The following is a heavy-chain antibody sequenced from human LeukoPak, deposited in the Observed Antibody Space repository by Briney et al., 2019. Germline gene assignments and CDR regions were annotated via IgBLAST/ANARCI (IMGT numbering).Heavy chain of an antibody. CDR1: GYTFTSYG. Sequence: ASVKVSCKASGYTFTSYGISWVRQAPGQGLEWMGWISAYNGNTNYAQKLQGRVTMTTDTSTSTAYMELRSLRSDDTAVYYCARSPSIAVAAHFDYWGQGTLVTVSS. CDR3: ARSPSIAVAAHFDY. CDR2: ISAYNGNT. V-gene: IGHV1-18*01. D-gene: IGHD6-19*01. J-gene: IGHJ4*02.